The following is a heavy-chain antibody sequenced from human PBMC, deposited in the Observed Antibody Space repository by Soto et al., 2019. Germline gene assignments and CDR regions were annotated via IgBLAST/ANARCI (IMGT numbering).Heavy chain of an antibody. CDR3: ASRYSNYVNYYYYGMDV. J-gene: IGHJ6*02. D-gene: IGHD4-4*01. V-gene: IGHV4-34*01. CDR1: GGSFSGYY. Sequence: SETLSLTCAVYGGSFSGYYWSWIRQPPGKGLEWIGGINHSGSTNYNPSLKSRVTISVDTSKNQFSLKLSSVTAADTAVYYCASRYSNYVNYYYYGMDVWGQGTTVTVSS. CDR2: INHSGST.